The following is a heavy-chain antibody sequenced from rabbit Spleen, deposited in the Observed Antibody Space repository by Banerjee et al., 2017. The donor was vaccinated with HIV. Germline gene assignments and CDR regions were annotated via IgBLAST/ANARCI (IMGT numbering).Heavy chain of an antibody. J-gene: IGHJ6*01. CDR1: GVSFSGSSY. D-gene: IGHD1-1*01. Sequence: QEQLEESGGDLVKPGASLTLTCIASGVSFSGSSYMCWVRQAPGKGLEWIACIDAGSSGFTDFASWAKGRFTISKTSSTTVTLQMTSLTAADTATYFCARDTSSSFSSYGMDLWGPGTLVTVS. CDR3: ARDTSSSFSSYGMDL. V-gene: IGHV1S45*01. CDR2: IDAGSSGFT.